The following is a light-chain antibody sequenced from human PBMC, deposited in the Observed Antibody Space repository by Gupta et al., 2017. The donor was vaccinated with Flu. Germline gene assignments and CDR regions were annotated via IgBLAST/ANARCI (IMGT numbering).Light chain of an antibody. CDR3: MQGTHWLYS. CDR1: QSLVSSDGNTY. J-gene: IGKJ2*03. V-gene: IGKV2-30*01. CDR2: TLS. Sequence: DVVMIPSPLSLPVTLGQPASISCRCSQSLVSSDGNTYLNWFQQRPGQSPRRLIYTLSNRDSGVQERFSGRGSGTYITLKSSRVEAEDVGVYCCMQGTHWLYSFGQGTKLEIK.